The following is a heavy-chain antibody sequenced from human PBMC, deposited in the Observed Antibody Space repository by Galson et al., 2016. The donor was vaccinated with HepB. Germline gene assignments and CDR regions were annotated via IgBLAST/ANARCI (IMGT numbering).Heavy chain of an antibody. V-gene: IGHV5-51*03. CDR3: ARLSDSSSSGDFDL. CDR1: RYTFTNYW. J-gene: IGHJ2*01. CDR2: IYPGDSDA. D-gene: IGHD6-6*01. Sequence: QSGAEVKKPGESLKISCKGSRYTFTNYWIGWVRQMPGKGLEWMGVIYPGDSDARYSPSFQGQVTLSADKSFSTAYLQWSRLKASDTAIYYCARLSDSSSSGDFDLWGRGTLVTVSS.